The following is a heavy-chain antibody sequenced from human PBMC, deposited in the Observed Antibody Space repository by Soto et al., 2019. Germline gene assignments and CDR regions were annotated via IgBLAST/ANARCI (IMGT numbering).Heavy chain of an antibody. Sequence: EASVKVSCKASGYTFTSLYIHWVRQAPGQRLEWMGWINAGNGNTKYSQKFQGRVTITRDTSASTAYMELSSLRSEDTAVYYCARVKGAYSNYFDYWGQGTLVTVSS. CDR3: ARVKGAYSNYFDY. J-gene: IGHJ4*02. V-gene: IGHV1-3*01. CDR1: GYTFTSLY. CDR2: INAGNGNT. D-gene: IGHD4-4*01.